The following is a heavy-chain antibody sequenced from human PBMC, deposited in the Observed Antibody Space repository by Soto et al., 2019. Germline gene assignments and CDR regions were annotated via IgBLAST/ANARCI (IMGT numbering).Heavy chain of an antibody. CDR1: GFTFSSYW. CDR3: ARGPLVVAAGEWFDP. CDR2: ISTDESST. D-gene: IGHD2-15*01. Sequence: LSLTCAASGFTFSSYWMHWVRQAPGKGLMWVSRISTDESSTTYADSVKGRFTISRDNAKNTLYLQMNSLRAEDTAVYYCARGPLVVAAGEWFDPWGQGTLVTVSS. J-gene: IGHJ5*02. V-gene: IGHV3-74*01.